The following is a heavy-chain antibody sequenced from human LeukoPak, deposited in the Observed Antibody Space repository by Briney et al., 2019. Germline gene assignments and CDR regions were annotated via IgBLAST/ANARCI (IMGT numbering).Heavy chain of an antibody. CDR3: ARGLVPAAISHRYYYYYMDV. CDR2: ISHSGST. CDR1: GGSFSGYY. Sequence: SETLSLTCAVYGGSFSGYYWSWIRQPPGKGLEWIGEISHSGSTNYNPSLKSRVTISVDTSKNQFSLKLSSVTAADTAVYYCARGLVPAAISHRYYYYYMDVWGKGTTVTVSS. V-gene: IGHV4-34*01. J-gene: IGHJ6*03. D-gene: IGHD2-2*02.